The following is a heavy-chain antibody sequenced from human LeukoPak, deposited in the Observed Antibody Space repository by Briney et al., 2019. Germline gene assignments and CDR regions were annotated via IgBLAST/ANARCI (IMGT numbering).Heavy chain of an antibody. CDR3: VTDITMVRGGS. J-gene: IGHJ5*02. CDR2: ISYDGRKK. V-gene: IGHV3-30*04. Sequence: SGGSLRLSCAASGLSFSSNAMHWVRQAPGKGLEWVADISYDGRKKNHADSVKGRFTISRDISKNTLYLQMNSLRPEDTAVYYCVTDITMVRGGSWGQGTLVTVSS. CDR1: GLSFSSNA. D-gene: IGHD3-10*01.